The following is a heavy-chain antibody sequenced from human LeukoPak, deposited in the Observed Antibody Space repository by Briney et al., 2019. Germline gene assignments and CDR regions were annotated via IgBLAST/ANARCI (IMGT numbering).Heavy chain of an antibody. Sequence: CSDAAITFSSYTRHWFLQAPGKKPEGTAVISYDGNNKYYADSVKGRFTISRDNSKNTLYLQMNSLRAEDTAVYYCARDSGYSYGRGYFDYWGQGTLVTVSS. V-gene: IGHV3-30*01. J-gene: IGHJ4*02. CDR2: ISYDGNNK. CDR1: AITFSSYT. CDR3: ARDSGYSYGRGYFDY. D-gene: IGHD5-18*01.